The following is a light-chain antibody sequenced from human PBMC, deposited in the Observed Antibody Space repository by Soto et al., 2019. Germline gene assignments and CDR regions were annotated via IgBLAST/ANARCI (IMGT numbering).Light chain of an antibody. CDR1: NANIVKSY. CDR3: VTWDSSLSAVV. J-gene: IGLJ2*01. Sequence: QSLLTHPPSVSAAPGQRVTISCSGSNANIVKSYVSWYQHLPGTAPRLVIYDNNERHSGIPDRFSGSKSGTSATLGITGLQIGDEADYYCVTWDSSLSAVVFGGGTQLTVL. V-gene: IGLV1-51*01. CDR2: DNN.